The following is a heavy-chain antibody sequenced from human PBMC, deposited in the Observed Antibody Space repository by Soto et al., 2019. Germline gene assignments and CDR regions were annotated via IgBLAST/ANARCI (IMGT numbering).Heavy chain of an antibody. CDR2: IYYRGTT. J-gene: IGHJ4*02. D-gene: IGHD2-2*01. CDR1: GGSISRYY. Sequence: SETLSLTCTVSGGSISRYYWTWIRKPPGQGPEWIGCIYYRGTTNYNASFNSRVTISVDTSKNQFSLKLTSVTTADTAVYYCARGGGSPYHDHEFDYWGQGILVTVSS. CDR3: ARGGGSPYHDHEFDY. V-gene: IGHV4-59*01.